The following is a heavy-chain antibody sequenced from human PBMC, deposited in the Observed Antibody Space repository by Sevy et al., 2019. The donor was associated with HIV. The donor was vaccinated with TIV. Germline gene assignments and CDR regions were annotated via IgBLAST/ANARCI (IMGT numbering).Heavy chain of an antibody. CDR1: GYTFTNYG. V-gene: IGHV1-18*01. D-gene: IGHD2-15*01. CDR2: IDADNGNT. CDR3: ARDRGYRSGGTCYRNWFDP. Sequence: ASVKVSCKPSGYTFTNYGISWVRQAPGQGLEWMGWIDADNGNTNYAQKFQGRVTMTTDTSTSTAYMELRSLTSDDTAVYYCARDRGYRSGGTCYRNWFDPWGQGTLVTVSS. J-gene: IGHJ5*02.